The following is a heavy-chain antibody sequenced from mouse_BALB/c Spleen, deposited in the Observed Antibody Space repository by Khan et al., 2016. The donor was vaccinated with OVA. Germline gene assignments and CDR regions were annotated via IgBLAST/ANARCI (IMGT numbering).Heavy chain of an antibody. CDR3: ARMARTIN. CDR1: GFTFSSSG. J-gene: IGHJ2*01. CDR2: INSNGGST. Sequence: EVELVESGGGLVQPGGSLKLSCAASGFTFSSSGMSWVRQTPDKRLELVATINSNGGSTYYPDSVKGRFTISRDNAKNTLYLQMSSLKSENTAMYYCARMARTINWGQGTTRTVSS. V-gene: IGHV5-6-3*01.